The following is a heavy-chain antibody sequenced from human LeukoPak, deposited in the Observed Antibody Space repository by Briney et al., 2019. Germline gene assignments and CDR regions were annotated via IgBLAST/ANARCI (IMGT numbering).Heavy chain of an antibody. CDR3: ARGREQQLATYYFDY. CDR2: ISGSGGST. J-gene: IGHJ4*02. D-gene: IGHD6-13*01. V-gene: IGHV3-23*01. CDR1: GFTFSSYA. Sequence: GGSLRLSXAASGFTFSSYAMSWVRQAPGKGLEWVSAISGSGGSTYYADSVKGRFTISRDNSKNTLYLQMNSLRAEDTAVYYCARGREQQLATYYFDYWGQGTLVTVSS.